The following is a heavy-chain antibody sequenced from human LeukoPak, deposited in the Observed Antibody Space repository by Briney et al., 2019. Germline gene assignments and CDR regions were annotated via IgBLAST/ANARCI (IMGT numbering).Heavy chain of an antibody. CDR3: WVCYYDSSGYCDY. V-gene: IGHV3-49*04. J-gene: IGHJ4*02. D-gene: IGHD3-22*01. CDR1: GFTFGDYA. CDR2: IRSKAYGGTT. Sequence: GGPLRLSCTASGFTFGDYAMSWVRQAPGKGLEWVGFIRSKAYGGTTEYAASVKGRFTISRDDSKSIAYLQMNSLKTEDTAVYYCWVCYYDSSGYCDYWGQGTLVTVSS.